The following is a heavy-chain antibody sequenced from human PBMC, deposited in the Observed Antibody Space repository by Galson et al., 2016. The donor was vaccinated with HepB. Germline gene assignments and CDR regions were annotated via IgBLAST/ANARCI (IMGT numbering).Heavy chain of an antibody. J-gene: IGHJ4*02. V-gene: IGHV4-39*01. CDR1: GGSVSSRTYF. Sequence: SETLSLTCTVSGGSVSSRTYFWGWIRQPPGKGLEWLGSIYYSGSTYYNPSLKSRVTMSVDTSKNQFSLKLSSVTAADTAVYYCARPGIADNYFDSWGQGTLVTVSP. CDR3: ARPGIADNYFDS. D-gene: IGHD6-13*01. CDR2: IYYSGST.